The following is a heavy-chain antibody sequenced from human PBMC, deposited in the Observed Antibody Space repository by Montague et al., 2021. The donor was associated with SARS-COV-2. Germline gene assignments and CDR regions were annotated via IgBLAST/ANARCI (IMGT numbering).Heavy chain of an antibody. Sequence: SLRLSCAASGFTFSSYAMSWVRQAPGKGLEWVSVIGDSIIADNGETTLYAHSVKGRFTSSRDNSNNTLYLQMDRLRAEDTAVYYCAKEGYSSGWYLGKVDSWGQGILVTVSS. CDR2: IGDSIIADNGETT. CDR3: AKEGYSSGWYLGKVDS. D-gene: IGHD6-19*01. J-gene: IGHJ4*02. CDR1: GFTFSSYA. V-gene: IGHV3-23*01.